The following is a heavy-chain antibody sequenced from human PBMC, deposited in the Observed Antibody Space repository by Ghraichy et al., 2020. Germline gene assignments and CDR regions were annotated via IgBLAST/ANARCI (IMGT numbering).Heavy chain of an antibody. V-gene: IGHV3-30*04. J-gene: IGHJ4*02. CDR2: ISYDGSNK. CDR1: GFTFSSYA. CDR3: ARDREPRSGGTVDY. D-gene: IGHD2-15*01. Sequence: GGSLRLSCAASGFTFSSYAMHWVRQAPGKGLEWVAVISYDGSNKYYADSVKGRFTISRDNSKNTLYLQMNSLRAEDTAVYYCARDREPRSGGTVDYWGQGTLVTVSS.